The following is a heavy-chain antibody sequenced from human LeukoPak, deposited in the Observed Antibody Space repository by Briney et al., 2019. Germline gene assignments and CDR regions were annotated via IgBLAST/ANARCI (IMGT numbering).Heavy chain of an antibody. CDR2: IIPILGTA. D-gene: IGHD3-16*02. CDR3: ARVRLRLGELSPNYYYYMDV. CDR1: GGTFSSYA. Sequence: SVKVSCKASGGTFSSYAISWVRQAPGQGLEWMGGIIPILGTANYAQKFQGRVTITTDESTSTAYMELSSLRSEDTAVYYCARVRLRLGELSPNYYYYMDVWGIGTTVTVSS. V-gene: IGHV1-69*05. J-gene: IGHJ6*03.